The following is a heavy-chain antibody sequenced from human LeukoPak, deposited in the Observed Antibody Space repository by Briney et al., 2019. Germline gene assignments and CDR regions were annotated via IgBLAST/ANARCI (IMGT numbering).Heavy chain of an antibody. CDR3: ARGRRSFPAVVVVAAQYYFDY. CDR1: GGSISSGGYY. Sequence: PSQTLSLTCTVSGGSISSGGYYWSWIRQHPGKGLEWIGYIYYSGSTYYNPSLKSRVTISVDTSKNQFSLKLSSVTAADTAVYYCARGRRSFPAVVVVAAQYYFDYWGQGTLVTVSS. CDR2: IYYSGST. J-gene: IGHJ4*02. D-gene: IGHD2-15*01. V-gene: IGHV4-31*03.